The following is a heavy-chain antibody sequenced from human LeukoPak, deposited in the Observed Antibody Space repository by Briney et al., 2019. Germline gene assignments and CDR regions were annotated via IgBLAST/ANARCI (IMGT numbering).Heavy chain of an antibody. Sequence: SETLSLTCTVSGGSISNYYWSWIRQPPGKGLEWIGYIHYSGSTNYNPSLKSRVTISVDTSKNQFSLKLSSVTAADTAVYYCARGRQLVPFGFPRWFDPWGQGTLVTVSS. CDR1: GGSISNYY. D-gene: IGHD6-13*01. V-gene: IGHV4-59*12. J-gene: IGHJ5*02. CDR2: IHYSGST. CDR3: ARGRQLVPFGFPRWFDP.